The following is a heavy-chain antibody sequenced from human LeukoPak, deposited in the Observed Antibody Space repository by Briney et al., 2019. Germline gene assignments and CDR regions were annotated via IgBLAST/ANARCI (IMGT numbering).Heavy chain of an antibody. Sequence: GGSLRLSYAASGFTFSSYWMHWVRQAPGKGLVWVSRISGDGSVTTYAGSVEGRFTVSRDNAKNTLYLQMNSLRAEDTAVYYCARVEIDSLDYWGQGTLVTVSS. CDR1: GFTFSSYW. CDR3: ARVEIDSLDY. CDR2: ISGDGSVT. D-gene: IGHD3-9*01. J-gene: IGHJ4*02. V-gene: IGHV3-74*03.